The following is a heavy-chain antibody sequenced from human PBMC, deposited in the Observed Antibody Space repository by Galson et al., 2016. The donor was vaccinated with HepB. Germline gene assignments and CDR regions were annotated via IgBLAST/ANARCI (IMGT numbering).Heavy chain of an antibody. D-gene: IGHD2-8*01. Sequence: SLRLSCAASGFTFSSYWMSWVRQTPEKRLEWVAGIKHDGSEEYYVDSVRGRFTISRDNARSSLFLHMNSLRAEDTAMYYGVRASRYCTTVYCRGDAYDIWGQGTMVTVS. CDR1: GFTFSSYW. V-gene: IGHV3-7*01. CDR3: VRASRYCTTVYCRGDAYDI. J-gene: IGHJ3*02. CDR2: IKHDGSEE.